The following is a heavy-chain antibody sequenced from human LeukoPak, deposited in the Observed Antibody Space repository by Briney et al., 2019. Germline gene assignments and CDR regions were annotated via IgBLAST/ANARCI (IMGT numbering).Heavy chain of an antibody. CDR2: MNPNSGNT. CDR3: ARFGDYRLRGAFDI. V-gene: IGHV1-8*02. CDR1: GYTFTSYG. J-gene: IGHJ3*02. Sequence: GASVKVSCKASGYTFTSYGISWVRQAPGQGLEWMGWMNPNSGNTGYAQKFQGRVTMTRNTSISTAYMELSSLRSEDTAVYYCARFGDYRLRGAFDIWGQGTMVTVSS. D-gene: IGHD4-17*01.